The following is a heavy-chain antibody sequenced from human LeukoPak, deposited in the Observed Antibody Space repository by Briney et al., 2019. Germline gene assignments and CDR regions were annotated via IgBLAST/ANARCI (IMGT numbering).Heavy chain of an antibody. CDR1: GYSISTGYY. J-gene: IGHJ5*02. CDR2: FYHGGST. V-gene: IGHV4-38-2*02. CDR3: ARGAWYYDSSGSLSGWFDP. Sequence: PSETLSLTCTVSGYSISTGYYWDWIRQPPGKGLEWTGTFYHGGSTYYNPPLKSRVTISVDTSKNQFSLNLTSVTAADTAVYYCARGAWYYDSSGSLSGWFDPWGQGTLVTVSS. D-gene: IGHD3-22*01.